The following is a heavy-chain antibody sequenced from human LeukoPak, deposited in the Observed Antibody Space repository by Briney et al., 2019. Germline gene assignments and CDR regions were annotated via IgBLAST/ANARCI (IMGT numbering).Heavy chain of an antibody. CDR1: GFTFSSYA. D-gene: IGHD4-17*01. J-gene: IGHJ4*02. V-gene: IGHV3-23*01. CDR3: AKYRYGDYAHNFDY. Sequence: GGSLRLSCAASGFTFSSYAMSWVRQAPGKGLEWVSAISGSGGSTYYADSVKGRFTISRDKSKNTLYLQMSSLRAEDTAVYYCAKYRYGDYAHNFDYWGQGTLVTVSS. CDR2: ISGSGGST.